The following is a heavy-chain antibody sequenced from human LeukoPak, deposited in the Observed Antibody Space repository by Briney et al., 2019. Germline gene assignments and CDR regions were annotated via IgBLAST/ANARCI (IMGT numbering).Heavy chain of an antibody. V-gene: IGHV3-23*01. CDR3: AKDPLPPHSSGWY. Sequence: GGSLRLSCAASGFPFSSYAMSWVRQAPGKGLEWVSAISGSGGSTYYADSVKGRFTISRDNSKNTLYLQMNSLRAEDTAVYYCAKDPLPPHSSGWYWGQGTLVTVSS. CDR1: GFPFSSYA. CDR2: ISGSGGST. J-gene: IGHJ4*02. D-gene: IGHD6-19*01.